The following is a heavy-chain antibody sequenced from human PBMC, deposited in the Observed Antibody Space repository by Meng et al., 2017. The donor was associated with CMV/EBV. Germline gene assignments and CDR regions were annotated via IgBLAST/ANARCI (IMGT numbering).Heavy chain of an antibody. D-gene: IGHD1-26*01. CDR1: VGSISSSSYC. CDR2: IYYSGSN. CDR3: ASIVGAQDY. V-gene: IGHV4-39*07. Sequence: LPEGEPGVVKTSETTSLICPVVVGSISSSSYCWGWIRQPPRKGLEWIGSIYYSGSNYYNPSLKSGVTISVDTSKNQFSMKLSSVTAADTAVYYCASIVGAQDYWGQGTLVTVSS. J-gene: IGHJ4*02.